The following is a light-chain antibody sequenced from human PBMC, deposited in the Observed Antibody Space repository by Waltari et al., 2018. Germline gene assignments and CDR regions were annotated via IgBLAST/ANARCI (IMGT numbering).Light chain of an antibody. V-gene: IGLV2-14*01. CDR1: SSDVGGYKS. CDR3: SSYTTSSTWV. CDR2: EVT. J-gene: IGLJ3*02. Sequence: QSALTQPASVSGSLRQSITISCTGTSSDVGGYKSVSWYQQHPGKAPKLIIYEVTNRPSGVSNRFSGSKSGNTASLTISGLQAEDEADYYCSSYTTSSTWVFGGGTTLTVL.